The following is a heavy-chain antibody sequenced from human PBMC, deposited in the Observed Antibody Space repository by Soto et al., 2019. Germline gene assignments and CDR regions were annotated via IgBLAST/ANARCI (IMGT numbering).Heavy chain of an antibody. Sequence: EVQLLESGGGLVQPWGSLRLSCAASGFTFSSYAMRWVRQAPGKGLEWVSAISGSGGSTYYAVSVKGRFTIARDDSKHTLYVQMNSLRAEDTALYYCAKGDIVVVPAAIGHNWFDPWGQGPLVTVSS. CDR2: ISGSGGST. CDR3: AKGDIVVVPAAIGHNWFDP. J-gene: IGHJ5*02. D-gene: IGHD2-2*01. CDR1: GFTFSSYA. V-gene: IGHV3-23*01.